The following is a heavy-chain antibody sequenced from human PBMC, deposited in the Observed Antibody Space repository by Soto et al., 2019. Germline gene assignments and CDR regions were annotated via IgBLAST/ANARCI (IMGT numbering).Heavy chain of an antibody. D-gene: IGHD3-22*01. CDR1: GGTFSMYA. Sequence: VKVSCKASGGTFSMYAISCVRQSPLQWRDWMGGIIPIFGTANYAQKFQGRVTITADESTSTAYMELSSLRSEDTAVYYCARGSYDSSGYYDQSDYWGQGTLVTVSS. J-gene: IGHJ4*02. CDR2: IIPIFGTA. V-gene: IGHV1-69*13. CDR3: ARGSYDSSGYYDQSDY.